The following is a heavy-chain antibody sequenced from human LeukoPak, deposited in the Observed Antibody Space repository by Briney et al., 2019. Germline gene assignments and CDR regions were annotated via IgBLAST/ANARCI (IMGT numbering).Heavy chain of an antibody. CDR3: GEPPIVATIRGDI. Sequence: GGSLRLSCAASGFTLTAFAMSWVRQAPGKRVGWGSSVSGSGDSTYYADSVQGRFTLSRDNSKNTLYLQMNSLRAEDTAVYFCGEPPIVATIRGDICRRGTMVTVSS. D-gene: IGHD5-24*01. V-gene: IGHV3-23*01. CDR1: GFTLTAFA. J-gene: IGHJ3*02. CDR2: VSGSGDST.